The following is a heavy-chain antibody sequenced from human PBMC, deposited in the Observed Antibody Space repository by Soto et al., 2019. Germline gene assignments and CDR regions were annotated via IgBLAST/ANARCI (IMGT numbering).Heavy chain of an antibody. Sequence: NPSETLSLTCTVSGGSISGGDYYWSWIRQPPGKGLEWIGYIYYSGSTYYNPSLKSRVTISVDTSKNQFSLKLSSVTAADTAVYYCARDRIVGATSPPYYYYYGMDVWGQGTTVTVSS. D-gene: IGHD1-26*01. CDR2: IYYSGST. J-gene: IGHJ6*02. CDR3: ARDRIVGATSPPYYYYYGMDV. V-gene: IGHV4-30-4*01. CDR1: GGSISGGDYY.